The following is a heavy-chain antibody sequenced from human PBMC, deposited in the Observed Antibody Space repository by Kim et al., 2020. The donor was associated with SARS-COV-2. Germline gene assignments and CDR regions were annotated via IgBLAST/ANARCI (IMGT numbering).Heavy chain of an antibody. CDR3: ARDGAIMGTTGGYFDY. CDR2: IKPSGGST. D-gene: IGHD1-26*01. J-gene: IGHJ4*02. Sequence: ASVKVSCKASGYSFTTYYIHWVRQAPGQGLEWMGIIKPSGGSTSYAQKFQGRVTISRDTSTSRVYMELSSLRSEDTAVYYCARDGAIMGTTGGYFDYWGQGTLVTVSS. V-gene: IGHV1-46*01. CDR1: GYSFTTYY.